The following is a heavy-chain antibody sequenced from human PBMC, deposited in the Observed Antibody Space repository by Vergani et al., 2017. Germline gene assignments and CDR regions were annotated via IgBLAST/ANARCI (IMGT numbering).Heavy chain of an antibody. Sequence: QVQLQESGPGLVKPSETLSLTCTGSGGSISSYYWSWIRQPAGKGLEWIGRIYTSGSTNYNPSLKSRVTMSVDTSKNQFSLRLSFVTAADTAVYYCARLSPPVVVPAAMREYYYMDVWGKGTTVTVSS. CDR2: IYTSGST. V-gene: IGHV4-4*07. CDR1: GGSISSYY. D-gene: IGHD2-2*01. CDR3: ARLSPPVVVPAAMREYYYMDV. J-gene: IGHJ6*03.